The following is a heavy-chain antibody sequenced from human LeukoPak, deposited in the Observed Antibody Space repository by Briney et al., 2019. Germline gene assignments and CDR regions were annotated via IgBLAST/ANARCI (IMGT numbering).Heavy chain of an antibody. Sequence: SETLSLTCTVSGDSINSRSYYWGWIRQPPGKGLEWIGSIYYSGITYYNPSLKSRVTISVDTSENQFSLRLISVTAADTAVYYCARIYDYGCMDVWGQGTTVTVSS. CDR3: ARIYDYGCMDV. CDR2: IYYSGIT. D-gene: IGHD4-17*01. V-gene: IGHV4-39*07. J-gene: IGHJ6*02. CDR1: GDSINSRSYY.